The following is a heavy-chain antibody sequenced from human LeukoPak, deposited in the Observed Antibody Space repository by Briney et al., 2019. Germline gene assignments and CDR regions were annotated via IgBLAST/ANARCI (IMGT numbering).Heavy chain of an antibody. CDR1: GYTFISYG. CDR2: ISAYNGNT. Sequence: ASVKVSCKASGYTFISYGISWVRQAPGQGLEWMGWISAYNGNTNYAQKLQGRVTMTTDTSTSTAYMELRSLRSDDTAVYYCARDHYYDFWSGYYLPLYYFDYWGQGTLVTVSS. CDR3: ARDHYYDFWSGYYLPLYYFDY. D-gene: IGHD3-3*01. J-gene: IGHJ4*02. V-gene: IGHV1-18*01.